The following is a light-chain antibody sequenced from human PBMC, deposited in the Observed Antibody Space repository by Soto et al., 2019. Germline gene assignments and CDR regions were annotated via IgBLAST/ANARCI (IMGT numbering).Light chain of an antibody. Sequence: QSVLTQPASVSGAPGQWIAISCTGTSSDVGAYNHVSWYQQHPGKAPELMIFDVSNRPSGVSDRFSGSKSGNTASLTISGLQAEDEADYYCCSFASRNTYVFGSGTKVTV. V-gene: IGLV2-14*01. CDR1: SSDVGAYNH. CDR3: CSFASRNTYV. J-gene: IGLJ1*01. CDR2: DVS.